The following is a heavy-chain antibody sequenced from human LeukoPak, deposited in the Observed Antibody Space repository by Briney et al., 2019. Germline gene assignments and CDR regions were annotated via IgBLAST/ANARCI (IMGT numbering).Heavy chain of an antibody. D-gene: IGHD2-2*01. CDR1: GFTFSSNG. V-gene: IGHV3-48*04. CDR3: SGAEDIVVVPAGNDY. Sequence: GGSLRLSCAASGFTFSSNGMNWVRQAPGKGLEWVSYISATGGTIYYADSVKGRFTISRDNAKNSLYLQMNSLRVEDTAVYYCSGAEDIVVVPAGNDYWGQGTLVTVSS. J-gene: IGHJ4*02. CDR2: ISATGGTI.